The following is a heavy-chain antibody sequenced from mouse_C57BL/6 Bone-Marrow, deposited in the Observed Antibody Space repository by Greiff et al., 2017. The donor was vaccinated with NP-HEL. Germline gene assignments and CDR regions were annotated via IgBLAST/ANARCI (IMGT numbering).Heavy chain of an antibody. J-gene: IGHJ4*01. Sequence: EVMLVESGGGLVQPKGSLKLSCAASGFSFNTYAMNWVRQAPGKGLEWVARIRSKSNNYATYYADSVKDRFTISRDDSESMLYLQMNNLKTEDTAMYYCVRIQTYYAVDYWGQGTSVTVSS. CDR2: IRSKSNNYAT. V-gene: IGHV10-1*01. CDR3: VRIQTYYAVDY. CDR1: GFSFNTYA.